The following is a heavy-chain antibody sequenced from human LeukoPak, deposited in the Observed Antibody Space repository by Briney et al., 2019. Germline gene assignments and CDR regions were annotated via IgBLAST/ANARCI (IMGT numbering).Heavy chain of an antibody. D-gene: IGHD1-26*01. CDR1: GYTFTGYY. CDR2: INPNSGGT. Sequence: ASVKVSCKASGYTFTGYYMHWVRQAPGQGLEWMGWINPNSGGTNYAQKFQGRVTMTRDTSISTAYMELSRLRSDDTAVYYCAMGGSYQDYYYYYMDVWGKGTTVTVSS. J-gene: IGHJ6*03. CDR3: AMGGSYQDYYYYYMDV. V-gene: IGHV1-2*02.